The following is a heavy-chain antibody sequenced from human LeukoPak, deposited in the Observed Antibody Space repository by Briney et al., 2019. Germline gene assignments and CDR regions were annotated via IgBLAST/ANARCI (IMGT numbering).Heavy chain of an antibody. J-gene: IGHJ2*01. V-gene: IGHV3-23*01. Sequence: GGSLRLSCAASGFTFSSYWMSWVRQAPGKGLEWVSAISGSGASTYYADSVKGRFTISRDNSKNTLYLQMNSLRAEDTAVYYCAKVSLNLNWYFDLWGRGTLVTVSS. CDR3: AKVSLNLNWYFDL. CDR1: GFTFSSYW. CDR2: ISGSGAST. D-gene: IGHD1-7*01.